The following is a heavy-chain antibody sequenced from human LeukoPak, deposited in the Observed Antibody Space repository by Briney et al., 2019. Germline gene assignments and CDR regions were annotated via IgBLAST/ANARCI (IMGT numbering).Heavy chain of an antibody. CDR3: ATGIYYDSSGYYPPSGYNWFDP. Sequence: ASVKVSCKASGYTFTSYYMHWVRQAPGQGLEWMGIINPSGGSTSYAQKFQGRVTMTRDMSTSTVYMELSSLRSEDTAVYYCATGIYYDSSGYYPPSGYNWFDPWGQGTLVTVSS. V-gene: IGHV1-46*01. J-gene: IGHJ5*02. CDR1: GYTFTSYY. CDR2: INPSGGST. D-gene: IGHD3-22*01.